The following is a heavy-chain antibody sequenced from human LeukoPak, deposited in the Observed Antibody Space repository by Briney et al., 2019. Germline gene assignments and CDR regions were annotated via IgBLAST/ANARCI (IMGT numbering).Heavy chain of an antibody. Sequence: GGSLRLSCAASGFTFSSNGTHWVRQAPGKGLEWVTAMSYDVGNKYYADSVKGRFTVSGDSSKNTVYLQMNSLRVEDTAVYYCAKEPRGHFDFDHWGQGTLVTVSS. CDR1: GFTFSSNG. V-gene: IGHV3-30*18. J-gene: IGHJ4*02. CDR2: MSYDVGNK. CDR3: AKEPRGHFDFDH. D-gene: IGHD1-26*01.